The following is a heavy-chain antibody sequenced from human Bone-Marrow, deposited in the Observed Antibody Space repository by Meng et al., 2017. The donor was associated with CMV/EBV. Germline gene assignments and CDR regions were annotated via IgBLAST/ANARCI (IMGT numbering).Heavy chain of an antibody. CDR1: GYTFTSYG. CDR2: ISAYNGNT. J-gene: IGHJ6*02. CDR3: ARDGGADYYYYYGMGV. V-gene: IGHV1-18*01. Sequence: ASVKVSCKASGYTFTSYGISWVRQAPGQVLEWMGWISAYNGNTKYAQKLQGRVTMTTDTSTRTAYMELRSLRSDDTAVYYCARDGGADYYYYYGMGVRGQGTKAASSS. D-gene: IGHD1-26*01.